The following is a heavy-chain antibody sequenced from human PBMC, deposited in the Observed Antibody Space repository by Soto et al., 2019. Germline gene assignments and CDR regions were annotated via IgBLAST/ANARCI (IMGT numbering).Heavy chain of an antibody. J-gene: IGHJ4*02. D-gene: IGHD6-13*01. CDR1: GGTFSSYA. Sequence: SVKVSCKASGGTFSSYAISWVRQAPGQGLEWMGGIIPIFGTANYAQKFQGRVTITADESTSTAYMELSSLRSEDTAVYYCARDKSGSSWFDYWGQGTLVTVSS. CDR3: ARDKSGSSWFDY. CDR2: IIPIFGTA. V-gene: IGHV1-69*13.